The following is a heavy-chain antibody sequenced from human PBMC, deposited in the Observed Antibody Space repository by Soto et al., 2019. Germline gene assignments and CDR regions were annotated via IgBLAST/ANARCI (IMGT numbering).Heavy chain of an antibody. CDR3: AREPRGPDYGMDV. D-gene: IGHD3-16*01. CDR2: IWHDGSDT. J-gene: IGHJ6*02. V-gene: IGHV3-33*01. Sequence: QVQQVESGGGVVQPGRSLRLSCTASGFSFNTYAMHWVRQAPGKGPEWVAVIWHDGSDTYHADSVRGRFTISRDNSKNTLYLQMNSLRAEDTALYYCAREPRGPDYGMDVWGQGTTVTVSS. CDR1: GFSFNTYA.